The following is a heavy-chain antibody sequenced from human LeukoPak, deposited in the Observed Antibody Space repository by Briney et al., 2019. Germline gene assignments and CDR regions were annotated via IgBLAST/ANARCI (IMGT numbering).Heavy chain of an antibody. D-gene: IGHD6-13*01. CDR2: ISAYNGNT. J-gene: IGHJ5*02. Sequence: GASVKVSCKASGYTFTSYGISWVRQAPGQGLEWTGWISAYNGNTNYAQKLQGRVTMTTDTSTSTAYMELRSLRSDDTAVYYCARDRLVVAAAGTGWFDPWGQGTLVTVSS. V-gene: IGHV1-18*01. CDR3: ARDRLVVAAAGTGWFDP. CDR1: GYTFTSYG.